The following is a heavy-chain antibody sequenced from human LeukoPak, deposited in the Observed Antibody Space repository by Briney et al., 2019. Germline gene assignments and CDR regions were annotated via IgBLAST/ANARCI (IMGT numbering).Heavy chain of an antibody. J-gene: IGHJ6*02. D-gene: IGHD2-2*02. CDR3: ARDSRLDQPLLYSYYYYGMDV. Sequence: PSETLSLTCTVSGGSISSYYWGWIRQPPGKGLEWIGYIYYSGSTNYNPSLKSRVTISVDTSKNQFSLKLSSVTAADTAVYYCARDSRLDQPLLYSYYYYGMDVWGQGTTVTVSS. CDR2: IYYSGST. CDR1: GGSISSYY. V-gene: IGHV4-59*01.